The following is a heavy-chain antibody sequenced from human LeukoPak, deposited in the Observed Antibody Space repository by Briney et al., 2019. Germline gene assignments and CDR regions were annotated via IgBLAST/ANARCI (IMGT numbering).Heavy chain of an antibody. CDR3: ARVGSDRNVFDI. CDR2: IWYDGSNK. CDR1: GLTFSSSG. J-gene: IGHJ3*02. V-gene: IGHV3-33*01. Sequence: PGGSLRLSCAASGLTFSSSGMHWVRQAPGKGLEWVAVIWYDGSNKYYTESVKGRFAISRNNSKNTLYLQMNSLRVEDTAVYYCARVGSDRNVFDIWGQGTMVTVSS. D-gene: IGHD1-14*01.